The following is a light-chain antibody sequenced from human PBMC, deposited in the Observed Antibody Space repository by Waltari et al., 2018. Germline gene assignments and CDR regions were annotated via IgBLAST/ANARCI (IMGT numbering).Light chain of an antibody. Sequence: DIQMNQFPSSLSASVGDRVTITCRASQSINTYLNWYQQKPGKAPKHLLYAASNLQGGVPSRFSGSGSGTDFTLTITSLQPEDFAIYYCQQTHTVPITFGQGTRL. CDR3: QQTHTVPIT. CDR2: AAS. J-gene: IGKJ5*01. V-gene: IGKV1-39*01. CDR1: QSINTY.